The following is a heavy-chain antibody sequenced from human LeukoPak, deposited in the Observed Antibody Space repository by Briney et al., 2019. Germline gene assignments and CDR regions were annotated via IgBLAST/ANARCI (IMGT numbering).Heavy chain of an antibody. V-gene: IGHV1-2*02. CDR2: INPNSGGT. CDR3: ARDTIEPYSSRDWYFDL. CDR1: GYTFTGYY. Sequence: ASVKVSCKASGYTFTGYYMHWVRQAPGQGLEWMGWINPNSGGTNYAQKFKGRVTMTRDTSISTAYMDLSRLRSDDTAVYYCARDTIEPYSSRDWYFDLWGRGTLVTVSS. D-gene: IGHD6-13*01. J-gene: IGHJ2*01.